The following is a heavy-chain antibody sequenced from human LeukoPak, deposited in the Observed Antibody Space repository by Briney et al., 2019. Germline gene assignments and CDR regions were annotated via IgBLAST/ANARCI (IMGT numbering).Heavy chain of an antibody. CDR3: ARGDYGGNPYFDY. V-gene: IGHV4-31*03. J-gene: IGHJ4*02. D-gene: IGHD4-23*01. CDR1: GGSISSGGYY. CDR2: IYYSGST. Sequence: PSQTLSLTCTVSGGSISSGGYYWSWIRQHPGKGLEWIGYIYYSGSTYYNPSLKSRVTISVDTSKNQFSLKLSSVTAADTAVYYCARGDYGGNPYFDYWGRGTLVTVSS.